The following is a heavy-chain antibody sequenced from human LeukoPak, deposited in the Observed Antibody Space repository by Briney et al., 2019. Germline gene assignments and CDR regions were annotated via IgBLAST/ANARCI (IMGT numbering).Heavy chain of an antibody. CDR3: ARGGPLYYYYMDV. CDR2: IYYSGST. J-gene: IGHJ6*03. V-gene: IGHV4-39*01. CDR1: GGSISSSSYY. D-gene: IGHD3-16*01. Sequence: SETLSLTCTVSGGSISSSSYYWGWIRQPPGKGLEWIGSIYYSGSTYYNPSLKSRVTISVDTSKNQFSLKLSSVTAADTAVYYCARGGPLYYYYMDVWGKGTTVTVSS.